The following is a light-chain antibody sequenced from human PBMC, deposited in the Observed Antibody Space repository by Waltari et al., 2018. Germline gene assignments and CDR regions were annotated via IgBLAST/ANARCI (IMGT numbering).Light chain of an antibody. V-gene: IGKV1D-8*01. CDR3: QQYYSFPPT. CDR2: AAS. Sequence: VIWMTQSPSLLPASTGDRVTISCRMSQGIGSYLAWYQQKPGKAPELLIYAASTLQSGVPSRFSGSGYGTDFTHTISCLQSEDFATYYCQQYYSFPPTFGQGTKVEIK. CDR1: QGIGSY. J-gene: IGKJ1*01.